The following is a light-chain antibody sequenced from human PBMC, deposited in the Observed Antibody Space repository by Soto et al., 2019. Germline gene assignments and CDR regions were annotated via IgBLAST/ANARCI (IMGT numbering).Light chain of an antibody. J-gene: IGKJ1*01. CDR2: KVS. V-gene: IGKV1-5*03. CDR1: QIIYNW. Sequence: DIQMTQSPSTLSSSVGDRVTITCRASQIIYNWLAWYQQKPGKAPRLLIHKVSTLESGVSSRFSGSGSGTEFTLTISSLQPDDFAIYYCQQYNTFSRTFGQGTKVEIK. CDR3: QQYNTFSRT.